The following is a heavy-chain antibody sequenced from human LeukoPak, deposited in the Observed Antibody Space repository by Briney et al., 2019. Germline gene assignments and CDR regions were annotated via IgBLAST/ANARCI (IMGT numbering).Heavy chain of an antibody. D-gene: IGHD2-2*01. CDR1: GYSFSSYL. V-gene: IGHV5-51*01. CDR3: ARHGEDCSSTSCYFDYYYMDV. CDR2: IYPGDSDT. J-gene: IGHJ6*03. Sequence: GGALKIFCKGFGYSFSSYLIGWGRQIPRKRLELMGVIYPGDSDTRYSPSFQGQVTISADKSISTAYLQWSSLKASDTAMYYCARHGEDCSSTSCYFDYYYMDVWGKGTTVTVSS.